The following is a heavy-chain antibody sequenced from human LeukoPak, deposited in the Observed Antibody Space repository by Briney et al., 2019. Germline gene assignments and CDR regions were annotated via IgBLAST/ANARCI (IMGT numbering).Heavy chain of an antibody. Sequence: PSETLSLTCTVSGGSISSGDYYWSWIRRPPGKGLEWIGYIYYSGSTYYNPSLKSRVTISVDTSKNQFSLKLSSVTAADTAVYYCARDSSGYSVFDYWGQGTLVTVSS. D-gene: IGHD3-22*01. CDR3: ARDSSGYSVFDY. CDR1: GGSISSGDYY. J-gene: IGHJ4*02. CDR2: IYYSGST. V-gene: IGHV4-30-4*01.